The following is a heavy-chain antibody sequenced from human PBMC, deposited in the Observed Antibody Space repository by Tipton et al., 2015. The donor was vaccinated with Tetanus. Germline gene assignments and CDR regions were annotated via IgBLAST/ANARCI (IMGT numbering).Heavy chain of an antibody. CDR1: GASISSYY. J-gene: IGHJ4*02. CDR2: INYSGTT. CDR3: VRAPYNSPGKYYFDY. D-gene: IGHD1-1*01. V-gene: IGHV4-34*01. Sequence: TLSLTCSVSGASISSYYWNWIRQPPGKGLEWIGEINYSGTTNYNPSLKSRVTISVDRSSDQFSLRLTSVTAADTAIYYCVRAPYNSPGKYYFDYWGQGTLATVS.